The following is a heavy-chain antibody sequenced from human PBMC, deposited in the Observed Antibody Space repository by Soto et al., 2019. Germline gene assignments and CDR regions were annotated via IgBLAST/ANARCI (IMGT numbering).Heavy chain of an antibody. Sequence: QVHLQESGPGLVKPSETMSLTCTASGASIRNFYWNWVRQFPGKGLEWIGHIYNGERTNYNPSLTSLVTISVDTSKNQFSLKLSSVTVAETAVYYCAQTTGWPGFDYWGQGTLVAVSS. CDR3: AQTTGWPGFDY. J-gene: IGHJ4*02. V-gene: IGHV4-4*09. CDR1: GASIRNFY. CDR2: IYNGERT. D-gene: IGHD6-19*01.